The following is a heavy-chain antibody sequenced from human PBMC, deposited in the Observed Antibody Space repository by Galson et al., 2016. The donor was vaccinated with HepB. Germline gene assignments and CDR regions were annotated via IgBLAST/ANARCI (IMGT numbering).Heavy chain of an antibody. CDR3: ARFVEPDSSSDF. Sequence: SLRLSCATSGFNFSSYWMSWVRQAPGKGLEWVANIKEDGSDMFRVESVRGRFFITRDNTKNSLHLRMDSLRVDDTAVYYCARFVEPDSSSDFWGQGTLVTVSS. V-gene: IGHV3-7*01. CDR2: IKEDGSDM. J-gene: IGHJ4*02. D-gene: IGHD6-6*01. CDR1: GFNFSSYW.